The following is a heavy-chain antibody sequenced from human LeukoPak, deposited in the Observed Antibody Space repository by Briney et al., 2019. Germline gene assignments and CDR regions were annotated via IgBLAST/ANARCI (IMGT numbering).Heavy chain of an antibody. Sequence: GGSLRLSCAASGFTFSSYGMHWVRQAPGKGLEWVAFIRYDGSNKYYADSVKGRFTISRGNSKNTLYLQMNSLRAEDTAVYYCAKDFSPHFEAARPVLPGYWGQGTLVTVSS. CDR2: IRYDGSNK. D-gene: IGHD6-13*01. J-gene: IGHJ4*02. CDR3: AKDFSPHFEAARPVLPGY. CDR1: GFTFSSYG. V-gene: IGHV3-30*02.